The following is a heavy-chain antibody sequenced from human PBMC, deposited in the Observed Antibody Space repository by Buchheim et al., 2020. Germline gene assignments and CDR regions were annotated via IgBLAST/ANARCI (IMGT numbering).Heavy chain of an antibody. D-gene: IGHD3-3*01. CDR1: GGTFSSYA. CDR2: IIPIFGTA. Sequence: QVQLVQSGAEVKKPGSSVKVSCKASGGTFSSYAISWVRQAPGQGLEWMGGIIPIFGTANYAQKFKGRVTITADESTSTAYMELSSLRSEDTAVYYCASFWSGYYINSGDWYFDLWGRGTL. CDR3: ASFWSGYYINSGDWYFDL. V-gene: IGHV1-69*01. J-gene: IGHJ2*01.